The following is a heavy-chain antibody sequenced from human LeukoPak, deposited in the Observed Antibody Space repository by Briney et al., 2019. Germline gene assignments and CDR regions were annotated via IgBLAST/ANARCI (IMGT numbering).Heavy chain of an antibody. V-gene: IGHV4-4*07. Sequence: SETLSLTCTVSGGSISSYYWSWIRQPAGKGLEWIGRIYISGTINYNPSLKSRVTMSVDTSKNQFSLKLSSVTAADTAVYYCARSEFSYGYHAFDIWGQGTMATVSS. CDR2: IYISGTI. CDR1: GGSISSYY. J-gene: IGHJ3*02. D-gene: IGHD5-18*01. CDR3: ARSEFSYGYHAFDI.